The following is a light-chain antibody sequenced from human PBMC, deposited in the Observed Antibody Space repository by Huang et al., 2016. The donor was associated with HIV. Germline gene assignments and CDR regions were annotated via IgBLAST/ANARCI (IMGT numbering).Light chain of an antibody. CDR2: AAS. CDR3: LQHHGYPRT. Sequence: DIQLTQSPSAMSASVGDRVSITCRASQDISNYLAWFQQKPGGAPKRLIYAASSLQSGVPSRFSGSRSGTEFTLTISNLQPEDFATYYWLQHHGYPRTFGQGTNV. V-gene: IGKV1-17*03. CDR1: QDISNY. J-gene: IGKJ1*01.